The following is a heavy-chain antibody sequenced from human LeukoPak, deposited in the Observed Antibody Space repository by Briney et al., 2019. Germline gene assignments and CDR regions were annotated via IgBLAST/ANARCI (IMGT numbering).Heavy chain of an antibody. D-gene: IGHD2-2*02. CDR2: INHSGST. V-gene: IGHV4-34*01. Sequence: SETLSLTCAVYGGSFSGYYWSWIRQPPGKGLEWIGEINHSGSTNYNPSLKSRVTISVDMSKNQFSLKLSSVTAADTAVYYCARGYNSGIVVVPAAIRKGYYYYGMDVWGQGTTVTVSS. J-gene: IGHJ6*02. CDR3: ARGYNSGIVVVPAAIRKGYYYYGMDV. CDR1: GGSFSGYY.